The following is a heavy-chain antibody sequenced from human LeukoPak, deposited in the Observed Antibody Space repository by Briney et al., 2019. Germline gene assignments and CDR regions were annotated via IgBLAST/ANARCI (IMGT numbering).Heavy chain of an antibody. J-gene: IGHJ3*02. D-gene: IGHD6-13*01. V-gene: IGHV3-23*01. Sequence: QPGGSLRLSCAASGFTVSSNYMSWVRQAPGKGLEWVSAISGSGGSTYYADSVKGRFTISRDNSKNTLYLQMNSLRAEDTAVYYCAKDKPAAAEGGPAFDIWGQGTMVTVSS. CDR1: GFTVSSNY. CDR2: ISGSGGST. CDR3: AKDKPAAAEGGPAFDI.